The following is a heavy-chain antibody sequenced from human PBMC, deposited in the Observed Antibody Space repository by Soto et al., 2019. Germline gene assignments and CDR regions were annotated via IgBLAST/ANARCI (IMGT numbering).Heavy chain of an antibody. J-gene: IGHJ5*02. CDR2: IGAYNGAT. D-gene: IGHD3-22*01. CDR3: AKDRPRLTQTSYEIA. Sequence: QLQLVQSGAEVKKPGASVRVSCKASGYTFSHHGFSWVRQVPGQGLEWMGWIGAYNGATAYAQKFQDRFTVTTDASPSTAYMEPRSLRPDDTVVYYCAKDRPRLTQTSYEIAWGQATQVTVSS. V-gene: IGHV1-18*01. CDR1: GYTFSHHG.